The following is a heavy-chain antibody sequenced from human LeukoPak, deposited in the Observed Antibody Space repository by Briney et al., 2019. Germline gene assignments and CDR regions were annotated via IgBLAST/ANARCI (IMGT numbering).Heavy chain of an antibody. CDR1: GYTFTSYD. Sequence: GASVKVSCKASGYTFTSYDINWVRQATGQGLEWMGWMNPNSGNTGYAQKFQGRVTMTRDTSISTAYMELSRLRSDDAAVYYCARDTRWLQSYYFDYWGQGTLVTVSS. CDR2: MNPNSGNT. V-gene: IGHV1-8*01. D-gene: IGHD5-24*01. CDR3: ARDTRWLQSYYFDY. J-gene: IGHJ4*02.